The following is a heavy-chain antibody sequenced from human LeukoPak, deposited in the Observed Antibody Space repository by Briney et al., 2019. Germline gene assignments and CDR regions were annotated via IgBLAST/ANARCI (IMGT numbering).Heavy chain of an antibody. CDR2: ISHSGST. J-gene: IGHJ4*02. D-gene: IGHD1-1*01. Sequence: SETLSLTCTVSGYSISSTYYGAWIRQPPGKGLEWIATISHSGSTYYTPSLKSRLTISLDTSTNHFSLRLSSVTAADTAVYYCARVNAPVATFDYWGQGTLVTVFS. V-gene: IGHV4-38-2*02. CDR3: ARVNAPVATFDY. CDR1: GYSISSTYY.